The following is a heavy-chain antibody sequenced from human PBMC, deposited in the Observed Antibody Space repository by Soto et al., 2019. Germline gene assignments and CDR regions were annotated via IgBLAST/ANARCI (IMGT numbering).Heavy chain of an antibody. V-gene: IGHV2-5*02. J-gene: IGHJ4*02. CDR3: AKDTRPPGLHFDY. D-gene: IGHD3-9*01. CDR2: IYWDDDR. Sequence: GPTLVNPTQTLTLTCSFSGSSLSTNEVGVAWIRQPPGKALEWLALIYWDDDRRYNPSLKSRLTITKDTSKNQVVLTMNNLGAEDTAFYYCAKDTRPPGLHFDYWGQGTLVTVSS. CDR1: GSSLSTNEVG.